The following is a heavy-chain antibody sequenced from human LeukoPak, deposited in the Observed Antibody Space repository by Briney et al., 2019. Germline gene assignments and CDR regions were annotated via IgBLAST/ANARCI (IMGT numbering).Heavy chain of an antibody. CDR3: ARGHRADGYSYGPYYFDY. Sequence: GGSLRLSCAASGFIVSSNYMSWVRQAPGKGLEWVSVINSGGSTYHADSVKGRFTISRDNSKNTLYLQMNSLRAEDTAVYYCARGHRADGYSYGPYYFDYWGRGTLVTVSP. V-gene: IGHV3-53*01. CDR2: INSGGST. J-gene: IGHJ4*02. CDR1: GFIVSSNY. D-gene: IGHD5-24*01.